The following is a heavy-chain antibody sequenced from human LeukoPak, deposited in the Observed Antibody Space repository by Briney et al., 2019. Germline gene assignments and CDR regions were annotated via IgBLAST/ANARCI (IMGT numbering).Heavy chain of an antibody. V-gene: IGHV3-23*01. CDR3: AKLPINSLGSYGSGTYRFDP. J-gene: IGHJ5*02. CDR1: AFTFSSYA. CDR2: ISGSGGST. D-gene: IGHD3-10*01. Sequence: GRCLRPSCAASAFTFSSYATSSVRQAPGNWMGWDSCISGSGGSTYYADSVKGRFTISRGNSKNTLHLQMNSLRAEDTAVYYCAKLPINSLGSYGSGTYRFDPWGQGILVTVSS.